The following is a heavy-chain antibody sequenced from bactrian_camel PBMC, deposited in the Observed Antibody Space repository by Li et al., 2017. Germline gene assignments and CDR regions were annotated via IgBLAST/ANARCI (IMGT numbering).Heavy chain of an antibody. CDR1: GYTASRFPMP. CDR3: SCYLHDLLVTD. D-gene: IGHD6*01. J-gene: IGHJ4*01. V-gene: IGHV3S53*01. CDR2: ISDGTP. Sequence: HVQLVESGGGSVQSGGSLRLSCAASGYTASRFPMPMAWFRQVPGREREGVAAISDGTPSYTDSVKGRFTISRDNNKNTLYLQMNNLKPEDTAVYYCSCYLHDLLVTDWGQGTQVTVS.